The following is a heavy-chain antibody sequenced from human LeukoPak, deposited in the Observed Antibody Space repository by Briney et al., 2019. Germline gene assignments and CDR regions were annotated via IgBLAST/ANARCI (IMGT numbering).Heavy chain of an antibody. D-gene: IGHD3-16*01. CDR3: ATLRYLPF. CDR2: IKQDGSET. V-gene: IGHV3-7*01. CDR1: GFTFGNSW. J-gene: IGHJ4*02. Sequence: GGSLRLSCAASGFTFGNSWMTWVRQAPGKGLEWVASIKQDGSETYYVDSVKGRFTISRDNAKNSLYLQMSSLRAEDSAMYYCATLRYLPFWGQGILGNVS.